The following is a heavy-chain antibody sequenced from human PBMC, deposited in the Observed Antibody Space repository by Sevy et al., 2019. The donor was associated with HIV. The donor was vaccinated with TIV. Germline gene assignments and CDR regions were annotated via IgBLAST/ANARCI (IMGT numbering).Heavy chain of an antibody. J-gene: IGHJ6*02. CDR3: ASVVKNDFWDGHVNYYGLDV. CDR1: GFTFNYAW. Sequence: EGSLRLSCAASGFTFNYAWMSWVRQAPGKGLEWVGRIKSKTDGGTADYAAHVKGRFTISRDDSENTLYLQMNSLKTEDTAVYYCASVVKNDFWDGHVNYYGLDVWGQGTTVTVSS. V-gene: IGHV3-15*01. D-gene: IGHD3-3*01. CDR2: IKSKTDGGTA.